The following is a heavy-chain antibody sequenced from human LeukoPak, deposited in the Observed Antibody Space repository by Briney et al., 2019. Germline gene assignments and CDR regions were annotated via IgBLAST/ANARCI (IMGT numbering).Heavy chain of an antibody. CDR3: ARSRGYYDSSGYRYFDY. J-gene: IGHJ4*02. Sequence: SETLSLTCTVSGGSISSSSYYWGWIRQPPGKGLEWIGSIYYSGSTYYNPSLKSRVTIYVDTSKNQFSLKLSSVTAADTAVYYCARSRGYYDSSGYRYFDYWGQGTLVTVSS. D-gene: IGHD3-22*01. V-gene: IGHV4-39*01. CDR1: GGSISSSSYY. CDR2: IYYSGST.